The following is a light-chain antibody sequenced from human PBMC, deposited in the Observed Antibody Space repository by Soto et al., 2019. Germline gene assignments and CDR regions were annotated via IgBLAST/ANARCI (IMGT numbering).Light chain of an antibody. CDR1: SSDVGSYNL. J-gene: IGLJ2*01. Sequence: QSALTQPASVSGSPGQSITISCTGTSSDVGSYNLVSWYQQRPGKAPKLMIYEGSKRPSGVSNRFSGSKSGNTASLTISGLQAEDEADYYCCSYAGSSTLVVFGGGTKVTVL. CDR2: EGS. CDR3: CSYAGSSTLVV. V-gene: IGLV2-23*01.